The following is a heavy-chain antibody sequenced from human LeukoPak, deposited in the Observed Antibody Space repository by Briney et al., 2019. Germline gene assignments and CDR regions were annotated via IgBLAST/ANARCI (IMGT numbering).Heavy chain of an antibody. CDR2: IIPIFGTA. CDR3: ATCPATYCSSTSCYGGMDV. D-gene: IGHD2-2*01. Sequence: GASVKVSCKASGGTFSSYAISWVRQAPGQGLEWMGGIIPIFGTANYAQKFQGRVTITADKSTSTAYMELSSLRSEDTAVYYCATCPATYCSSTSCYGGMDVWGKGTTVTVSS. CDR1: GGTFSSYA. V-gene: IGHV1-69*06. J-gene: IGHJ6*04.